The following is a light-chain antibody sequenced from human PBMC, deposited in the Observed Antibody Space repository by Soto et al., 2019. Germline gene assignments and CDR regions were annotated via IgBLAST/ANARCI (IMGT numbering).Light chain of an antibody. Sequence: DIVLTQSPGTLSLSPGERVTLSCRASQSINNYLAWYQQKPGQAPRLLIYDASNRATGIPSRFSGRGSGTDFTLSISGLEPEDFATYYCQQRAGWPYTFGQGTRLEIK. CDR1: QSINNY. CDR2: DAS. CDR3: QQRAGWPYT. J-gene: IGKJ2*01. V-gene: IGKV3-11*01.